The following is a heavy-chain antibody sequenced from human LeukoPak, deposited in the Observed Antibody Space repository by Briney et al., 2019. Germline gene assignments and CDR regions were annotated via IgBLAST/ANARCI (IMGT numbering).Heavy chain of an antibody. V-gene: IGHV1-69*13. CDR2: IIPIFGTA. J-gene: IGHJ4*02. CDR1: GGTFGSYA. Sequence: GASVKVSCKASGGTFGSYAISWVRQAPGQGLEWMGRIIPIFGTANYAQKFQGRVTITADESTSTAYMELSSLRSEDTAVYYCARGEGSTSRTGDYWGQGTLVTVSS. D-gene: IGHD2-2*01. CDR3: ARGEGSTSRTGDY.